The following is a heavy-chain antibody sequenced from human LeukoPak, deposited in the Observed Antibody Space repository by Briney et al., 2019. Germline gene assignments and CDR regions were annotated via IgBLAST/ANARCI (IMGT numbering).Heavy chain of an antibody. CDR2: VHHTGST. CDR3: AREYADGYFDY. V-gene: IGHV4-38-2*02. CDR1: GYSISRGYY. J-gene: IGHJ4*02. Sequence: PSETLSLTCNVSGYSISRGYYWGWIRPPPGKGLEWIGSVHHTGSTYYNPSLKSRVTISVDTSKNQFSLKLSSVTAADTAVYYCAREYADGYFDYWGQGTLVTVSS.